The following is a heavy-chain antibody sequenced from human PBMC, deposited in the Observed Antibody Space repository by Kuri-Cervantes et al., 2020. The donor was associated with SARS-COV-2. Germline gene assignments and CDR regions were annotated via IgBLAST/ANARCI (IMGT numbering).Heavy chain of an antibody. J-gene: IGHJ4*02. CDR1: GGSISSSSYY. Sequence: GSLRLSCTVSGGSISSSSYYWGWIRQPPGKGLEWIGSIYYSGSTYYNPSLKSRVTISVDTSKNQFSLKLSSVTAADTAVYYCANWGSGGFLVPLDYWGQGTLVTVSS. V-gene: IGHV4-39*01. CDR2: IYYSGST. D-gene: IGHD7-27*01. CDR3: ANWGSGGFLVPLDY.